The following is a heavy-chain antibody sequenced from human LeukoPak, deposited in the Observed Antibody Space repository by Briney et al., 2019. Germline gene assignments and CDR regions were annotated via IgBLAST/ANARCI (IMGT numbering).Heavy chain of an antibody. J-gene: IGHJ4*02. CDR1: GYTFTSYS. CDR2: INPSGGSI. Sequence: ASVKVSCKASGYTFTSYSMHWVRQVPGQGLEYMGIINPSGGSITYAQKFQGRVTMTRDTSTSTVYMEVSSLRSEDTAVYYCARDRGEGVTTYFDYWGQGTLVTVSS. D-gene: IGHD1-26*01. V-gene: IGHV1-46*01. CDR3: ARDRGEGVTTYFDY.